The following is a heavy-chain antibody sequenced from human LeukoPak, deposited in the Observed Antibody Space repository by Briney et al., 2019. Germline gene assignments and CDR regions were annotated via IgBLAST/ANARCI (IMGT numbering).Heavy chain of an antibody. V-gene: IGHV2-26*01. CDR1: GFSLSNARMG. J-gene: IGHJ4*02. D-gene: IGHD6-13*01. Sequence: SGPALVKPREALTLTCTVSGFSLSNARMGVSWIRQPPGKALEWLAHIFSNDEKSYSTSLKSRLTISKDTSKSQVVLTMTNMDPVDTATYYCARIGYSSSSRYFDYWGRGTLVTVSS. CDR2: IFSNDEK. CDR3: ARIGYSSSSRYFDY.